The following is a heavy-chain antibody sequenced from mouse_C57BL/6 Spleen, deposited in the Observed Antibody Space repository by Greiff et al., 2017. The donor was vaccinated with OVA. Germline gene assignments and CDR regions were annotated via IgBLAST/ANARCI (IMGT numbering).Heavy chain of an antibody. CDR3: VRLGHTSYYYAMDY. CDR1: GFSFNTYA. Sequence: EVLLVESGGGLVQPKGSLKLSCAASGFSFNTYAMNWVRQAPGKGLEWVARISSKSSNYATYYADSVKDRFTISRDDSESMLYLQMSNLKTEDTAMYYCVRLGHTSYYYAMDYWGQGTSVTVSS. V-gene: IGHV10-1*01. J-gene: IGHJ4*01. D-gene: IGHD5-1-1*01. CDR2: ISSKSSNYAT.